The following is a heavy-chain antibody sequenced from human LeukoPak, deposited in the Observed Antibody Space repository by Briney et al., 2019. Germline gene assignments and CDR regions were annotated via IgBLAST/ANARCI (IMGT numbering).Heavy chain of an antibody. D-gene: IGHD4-17*01. Sequence: GSLRLSCAASGFTFSSYAMHWVRQAPGKGLEWVAVISYDGSNKYYADSVKGRFTISRDNSKNTLYLQMNSLRAEDTAVYYCAREFDYGDYGAFDIWGQGTMVTVSS. J-gene: IGHJ3*02. CDR2: ISYDGSNK. CDR1: GFTFSSYA. CDR3: AREFDYGDYGAFDI. V-gene: IGHV3-30-3*01.